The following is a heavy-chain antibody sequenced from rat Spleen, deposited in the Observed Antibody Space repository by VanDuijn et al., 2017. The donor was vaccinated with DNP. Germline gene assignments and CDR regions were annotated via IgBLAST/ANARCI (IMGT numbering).Heavy chain of an antibody. D-gene: IGHD4-3*01. CDR1: GFTFSNYD. V-gene: IGHV5-25*01. J-gene: IGHJ2*01. CDR3: ARWYNSGYYFDY. CDR2: ISPSGGTT. Sequence: EVQLVESGGGLVQPGRSMKLSCTASGFTFSNYDMAWVRQAPAKGLGWVASISPSGGTTYYRDSVKGRFTVSRDNAENTLYLQMNSLRSEDMATYYCARWYNSGYYFDYWGQGVMVTVSS.